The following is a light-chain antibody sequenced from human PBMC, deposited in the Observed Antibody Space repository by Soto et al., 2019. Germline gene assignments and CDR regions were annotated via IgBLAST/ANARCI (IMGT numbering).Light chain of an antibody. V-gene: IGLV2-14*03. CDR3: SSYSSTNARLV. CDR2: DVN. J-gene: IGLJ2*01. CDR1: SSDVGGYNY. Sequence: QSALTQPASVSGSPGQSITISCTGTSSDVGGYNYVSWYQHHPDKAPKLMIYDVNNRPSGVSHRFSCSKSGNTASLTISGLQAEDEAAYYCSSYSSTNARLVFGGGTKVTVL.